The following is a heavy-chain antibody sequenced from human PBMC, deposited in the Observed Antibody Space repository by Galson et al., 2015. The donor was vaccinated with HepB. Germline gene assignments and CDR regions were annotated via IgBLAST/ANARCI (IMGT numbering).Heavy chain of an antibody. CDR3: ARDQYNWNYYYYGMDV. CDR2: TYYRSKWYN. V-gene: IGHV6-1*01. J-gene: IGHJ6*02. D-gene: IGHD1-20*01. Sequence: CAISGDSVSSNSAAWNWIRQSPSRGLEWLGRTYYRSKWYNDYAVSVKSRITINPDTSKNQFSLQLNSVTPEDTAVYYCARDQYNWNYYYYGMDVWGQGTTVTVSS. CDR1: GDSVSSNSAA.